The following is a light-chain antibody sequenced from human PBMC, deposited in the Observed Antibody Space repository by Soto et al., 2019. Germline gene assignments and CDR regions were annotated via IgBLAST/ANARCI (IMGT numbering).Light chain of an antibody. V-gene: IGLV1-40*01. CDR2: GNS. J-gene: IGLJ1*01. Sequence: SVLTQPPSVSGAPGQTITISCTGSSSNIGANYDVHWYQQLPGTAPKLLIYGNSIRPSGVPDRFSGSKSGTSASLAITGLQAEDEADYYCQSYDSSLSGYVFGTGTKVTVL. CDR1: SSNIGANYD. CDR3: QSYDSSLSGYV.